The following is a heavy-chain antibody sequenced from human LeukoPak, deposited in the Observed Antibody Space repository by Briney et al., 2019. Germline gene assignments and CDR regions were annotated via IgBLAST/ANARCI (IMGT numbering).Heavy chain of an antibody. CDR3: ARVRGDSPYSFDY. CDR1: GGSLSSFSYY. Sequence: SETLSLTCTVSGGSLSSFSYYWGWIRQPPGGGLEWIGTIYYSGSTYYNPSLKSRVTISTDTSKNQFPLNLRSVTAADTAVYYCARVRGDSPYSFDYWGQGTLVTVSS. J-gene: IGHJ4*02. D-gene: IGHD2-21*02. V-gene: IGHV4-39*06. CDR2: IYYSGST.